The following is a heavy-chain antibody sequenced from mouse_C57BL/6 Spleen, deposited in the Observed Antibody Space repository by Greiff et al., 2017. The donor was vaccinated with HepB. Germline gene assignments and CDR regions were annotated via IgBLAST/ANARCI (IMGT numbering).Heavy chain of an antibody. V-gene: IGHV14-4*01. CDR1: GFNIKDDY. D-gene: IGHD2-1*01. Sequence: VQLKESGAELVRPGASVKLSCTASGFNIKDDYMHWVKQRPEQGLEWIGWIDPENGDTEYASKFQGKATITADTSSNTAYLQLSSLTSEDTAVYYCTHGNYRYYYAMDYWGQGTSVTVSS. CDR3: THGNYRYYYAMDY. CDR2: IDPENGDT. J-gene: IGHJ4*01.